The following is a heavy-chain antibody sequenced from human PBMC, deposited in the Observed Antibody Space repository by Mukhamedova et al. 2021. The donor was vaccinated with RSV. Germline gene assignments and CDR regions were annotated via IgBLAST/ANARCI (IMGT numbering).Heavy chain of an antibody. V-gene: IGHV3-72*01. Sequence: RNKANSHTTEYAASVKGRFTVSRDDSKNSLYLQMNSLKTEDSAVYYCVRGAGPAAPNYSYALDVWGQGTTVAVSS. J-gene: IGHJ6*02. CDR3: VRGAGPAAPNYSYALDV. D-gene: IGHD2-2*01. CDR2: RNKANSHTT.